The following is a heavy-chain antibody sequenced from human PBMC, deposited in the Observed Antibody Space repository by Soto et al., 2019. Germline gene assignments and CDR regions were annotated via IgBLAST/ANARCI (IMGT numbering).Heavy chain of an antibody. J-gene: IGHJ4*02. CDR2: IYSGGST. CDR1: GFTVSSNY. D-gene: IGHD2-2*01. Sequence: GSLRLSCAASGFTVSSNYMSWVRQAPGKGLEWVSVIYSGGSTYYADSVKGRFTISRHNSKNTLYLQMNSLRAEDTAVYYCARVHCSSTSCPYYFDYWGQGTLVTVSS. CDR3: ARVHCSSTSCPYYFDY. V-gene: IGHV3-53*04.